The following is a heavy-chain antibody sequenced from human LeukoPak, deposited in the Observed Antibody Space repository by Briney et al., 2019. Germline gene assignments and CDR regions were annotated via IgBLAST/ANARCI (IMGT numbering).Heavy chain of an antibody. V-gene: IGHV3-21*01. D-gene: IGHD6-13*01. CDR2: ISSSSSYI. CDR1: GFTFSSYS. CDR3: ATALRMGSSSCGY. Sequence: GGSLRLSCAASGFTFSSYSMNWVRQAPGKGLEWVSSISSSSSYIYYADSVKGRFTISRDNAKNSLYLQMNSLRAEDTAVYYCATALRMGSSSCGYWGQGTLVTVSS. J-gene: IGHJ4*02.